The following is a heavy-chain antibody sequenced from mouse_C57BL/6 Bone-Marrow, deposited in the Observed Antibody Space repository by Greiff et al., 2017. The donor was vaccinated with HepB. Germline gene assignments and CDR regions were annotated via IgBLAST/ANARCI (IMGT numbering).Heavy chain of an antibody. CDR3: ASSQLGRAWFAY. J-gene: IGHJ3*01. CDR1: GYTFTSYW. D-gene: IGHD4-1*02. CDR2: INPSNGGT. Sequence: QVQLQQSGAELVRPGPSVKLSCKASGYTFTSYWMHWVKQRPGQGLEWIGNINPSNGGTNYNEKFKSKATLTVDKSSSTAYMQLSSLTSEDSAVYYCASSQLGRAWFAYWGQGTLVTVSA. V-gene: IGHV1-53*01.